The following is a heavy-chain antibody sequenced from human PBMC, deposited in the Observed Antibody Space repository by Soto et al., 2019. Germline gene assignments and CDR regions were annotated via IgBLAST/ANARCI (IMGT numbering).Heavy chain of an antibody. CDR1: GGSISSYF. J-gene: IGHJ4*02. D-gene: IGHD3-10*01. Sequence: WETLSLTCTVSGGSISSYFWSWIRQPPGKGLEWIGYIYYSGTTNYNPSLKNRVTISVDTSKNQFSLSLSSVTAADTGVYYCARENGSGSYYDYWGQGALVTVSS. V-gene: IGHV4-59*01. CDR2: IYYSGTT. CDR3: ARENGSGSYYDY.